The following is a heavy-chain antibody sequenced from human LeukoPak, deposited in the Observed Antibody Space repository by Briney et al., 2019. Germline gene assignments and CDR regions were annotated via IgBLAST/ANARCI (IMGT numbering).Heavy chain of an antibody. D-gene: IGHD3-10*01. CDR3: ARVKGDYYYYYMDV. CDR2: IYHSGNT. J-gene: IGHJ6*03. CDR1: GYSISSGYY. Sequence: SETLSLTCTVSGYSISSGYYWGWIRQPPGKGLEWIGSIYHSGNTYYNPSLKSRVTISVDPSNNQFSLKLSSVTAADTAVYYCARVKGDYYYYYMDVWGRGTTVTVSS. V-gene: IGHV4-38-2*02.